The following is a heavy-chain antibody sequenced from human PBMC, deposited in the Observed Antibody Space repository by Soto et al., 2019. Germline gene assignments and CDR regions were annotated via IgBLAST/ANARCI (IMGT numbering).Heavy chain of an antibody. CDR2: IKQDGSEK. CDR1: GFPFDNYA. D-gene: IGHD3-10*02. V-gene: IGHV3-7*01. J-gene: IGHJ3*02. Sequence: PGGSLRLSCEASGFPFDNYAMSWVRQAPGKGLEWVANIKQDGSEKYYVDSVKGRFTISRDNAKNSLYLQMNSLRAEDTAVYYCALLWSGSDAFDIWGQGTMVTVSS. CDR3: ALLWSGSDAFDI.